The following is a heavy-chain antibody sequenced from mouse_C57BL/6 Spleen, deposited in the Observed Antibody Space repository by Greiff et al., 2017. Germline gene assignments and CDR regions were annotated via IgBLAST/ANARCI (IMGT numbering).Heavy chain of an antibody. Sequence: VQRVESGAELVRPGASVTLSCKASGYTFTDYEMHWVKQTPVHGLEWIGAIDPETGGTAYNQKFKGKAILTADKSSSTAYMELRSLTSEDSAVYYCTRGGSNYRFDYWGQGTTLTVSS. D-gene: IGHD2-5*01. CDR3: TRGGSNYRFDY. V-gene: IGHV1-15*01. CDR2: IDPETGGT. CDR1: GYTFTDYE. J-gene: IGHJ2*01.